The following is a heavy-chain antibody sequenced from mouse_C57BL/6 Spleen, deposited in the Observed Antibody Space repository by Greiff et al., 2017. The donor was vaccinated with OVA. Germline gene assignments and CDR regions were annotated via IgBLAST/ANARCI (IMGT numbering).Heavy chain of an antibody. CDR1: GYTFTSYW. CDR2: IYPGSGST. CDR3: ARDGSSYVKFAY. J-gene: IGHJ3*01. D-gene: IGHD1-1*01. V-gene: IGHV1-55*01. Sequence: QVQLKQPGAELVKPGASVKMSCKASGYTFTSYWITWVKQRPGQGLEWIGDIYPGSGSTNYNEKFKSKATLTVDTSSSTAYMQLSSLTSEDSAVYYCARDGSSYVKFAYWGQGTLVTVSA.